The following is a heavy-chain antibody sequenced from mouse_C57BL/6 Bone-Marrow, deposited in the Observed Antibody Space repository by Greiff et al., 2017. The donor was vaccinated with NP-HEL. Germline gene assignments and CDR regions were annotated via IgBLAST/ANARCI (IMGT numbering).Heavy chain of an antibody. Sequence: EVQLQQSGPELVKPGASVKIPCKASGYTFTDYNMDWVKQSPGKSLEWIGDINPNNGGTIYNQKFKGKATLTVDKSSSTAYMELRSLTSEDTAVYYCARGYYYGSSCVGFDYWGQGTTLTVSS. CDR3: ARGYYYGSSCVGFDY. J-gene: IGHJ2*01. D-gene: IGHD1-1*01. V-gene: IGHV1-18*01. CDR1: GYTFTDYN. CDR2: INPNNGGT.